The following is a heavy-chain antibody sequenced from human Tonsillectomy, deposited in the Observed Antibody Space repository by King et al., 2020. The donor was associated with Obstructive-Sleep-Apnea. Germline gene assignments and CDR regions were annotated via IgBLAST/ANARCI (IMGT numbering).Heavy chain of an antibody. CDR2: IYYSGST. J-gene: IGHJ3*02. Sequence: VQLQESGPGLVRPSETLSLTCTVSGVSISNYYWSWIRQPPGKGLEWIGYIYYSGSTNYNPSLKSRVTISVDKSKKQFSLKLSSVTAADTAVYYCASTEDLYAFHIWGKGTMVTVSS. D-gene: IGHD3-3*01. CDR3: ASTEDLYAFHI. CDR1: GVSISNYY. V-gene: IGHV4-59*01.